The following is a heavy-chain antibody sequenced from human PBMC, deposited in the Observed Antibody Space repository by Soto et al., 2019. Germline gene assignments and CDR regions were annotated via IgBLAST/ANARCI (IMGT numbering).Heavy chain of an antibody. CDR1: GFTFSSYG. CDR2: IWYDGSNK. D-gene: IGHD2-21*02. V-gene: IGHV3-33*01. CDR3: AREWGLRRKVYYYYGRDV. J-gene: IGHJ6*02. Sequence: QVQLVESGGGVVQPGRSLRLSCAASGFTFSSYGMHWVRQAPGKGLEWVAVIWYDGSNKYYADSVKGRFTISRDNSKNTLYLQMHSLRAEDTAVYYCAREWGLRRKVYYYYGRDVWGQGTKVTVSS.